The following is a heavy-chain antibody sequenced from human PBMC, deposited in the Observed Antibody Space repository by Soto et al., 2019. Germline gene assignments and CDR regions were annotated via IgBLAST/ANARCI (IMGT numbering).Heavy chain of an antibody. J-gene: IGHJ4*02. V-gene: IGHV3-48*03. CDR1: GFTFSSYE. CDR3: ARNGYYYDSSGYYPPDY. Sequence: PGGSLRLSCAASGFTFSSYEMNWVRQAPGKGLEWVSYISSSGSTMYYADSVKGRFTISRDNAQNSLYLQMNSLRAEDTAVYYCARNGYYYDSSGYYPPDYWGQGTLVTVSS. D-gene: IGHD3-22*01. CDR2: ISSSGSTM.